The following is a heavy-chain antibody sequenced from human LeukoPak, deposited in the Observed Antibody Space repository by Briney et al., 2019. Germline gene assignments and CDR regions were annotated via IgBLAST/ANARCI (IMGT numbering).Heavy chain of an antibody. J-gene: IGHJ3*02. CDR2: IYYSGST. V-gene: IGHV4-39*07. D-gene: IGHD3-16*02. Sequence: SETLSLTCTVSGGSTSSSSYYCGWIRQPPGKGLEWFGSIYYSGSTYYNPSLKSRVTISVDTSKNQFSLKLSSVTAADTAVYYCARDLYDYVWGSYRHDAFDIWGQGTMVTVS. CDR3: ARDLYDYVWGSYRHDAFDI. CDR1: GGSTSSSSYY.